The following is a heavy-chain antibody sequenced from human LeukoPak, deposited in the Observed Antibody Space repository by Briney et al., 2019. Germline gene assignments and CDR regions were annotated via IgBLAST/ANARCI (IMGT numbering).Heavy chain of an antibody. CDR3: AKAATGYFDS. CDR2: LSFDGNNT. Sequence: GGSLRLSCTASGFTFSRYGMHWVRQAPGKGLEWVAVLSFDGNNTYYANSVRGRFTISRDNSKNTLYLQMNSLRPEDTAVYYCAKAATGYFDSWGQGTLVTVSS. D-gene: IGHD6-13*01. V-gene: IGHV3-30*18. J-gene: IGHJ4*02. CDR1: GFTFSRYG.